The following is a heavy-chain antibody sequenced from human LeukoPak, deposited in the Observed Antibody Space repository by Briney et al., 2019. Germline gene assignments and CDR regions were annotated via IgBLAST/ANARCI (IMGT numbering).Heavy chain of an antibody. Sequence: SQTLSLTCAISGDSVSSNTAAWNWIRQSPSRGLEWLGRTYYRSKWYSDYAVSVKSRLTVNPDTSKNQFSLHLSSVTAADTAVYYCARKYSYDSGNWFDPWGQGTLVTVSS. CDR2: TYYRSKWYS. CDR3: ARKYSYDSGNWFDP. V-gene: IGHV6-1*01. D-gene: IGHD5-18*01. CDR1: GDSVSSNTAA. J-gene: IGHJ5*02.